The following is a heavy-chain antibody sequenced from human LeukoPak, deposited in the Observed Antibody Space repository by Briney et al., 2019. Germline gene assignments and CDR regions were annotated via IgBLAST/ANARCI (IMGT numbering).Heavy chain of an antibody. J-gene: IGHJ4*02. Sequence: GGSLRPSCAASGFTFSSYSMNWVRQAPGKGLEWVSSISSSSSYIYYADSVKGRFTISRDNAKNSLYLQMNSLRAEDTAVYYCARAGIYCSGGSCYLGLNLLTKTKGAYDYWGQGTLVTVSS. V-gene: IGHV3-21*01. CDR3: ARAGIYCSGGSCYLGLNLLTKTKGAYDY. CDR1: GFTFSSYS. D-gene: IGHD2-15*01. CDR2: ISSSSSYI.